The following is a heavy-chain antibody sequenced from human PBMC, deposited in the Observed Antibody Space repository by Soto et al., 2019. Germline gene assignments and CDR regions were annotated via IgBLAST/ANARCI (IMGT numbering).Heavy chain of an antibody. Sequence: QVQLQQWGAGLLKPSETLSLTCAVYGGSFSGYYWSWIRQPPGKGLEWIGEINHSGSTNYNPSLKSRVTISVDTSKNQFSLKLSSVTAADTAVYYCARGRGSCYRGYYFDYWGQGTLVTVSS. J-gene: IGHJ4*02. CDR2: INHSGST. CDR3: ARGRGSCYRGYYFDY. V-gene: IGHV4-34*01. D-gene: IGHD2-2*01. CDR1: GGSFSGYY.